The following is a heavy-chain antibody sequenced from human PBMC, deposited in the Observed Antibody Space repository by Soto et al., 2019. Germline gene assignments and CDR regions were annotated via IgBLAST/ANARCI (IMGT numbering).Heavy chain of an antibody. CDR2: IWYDGSNK. CDR1: GFTFSSYG. D-gene: IGHD5-18*01. CDR3: ARGGDTAMASLDY. J-gene: IGHJ4*02. Sequence: QVQLVESGGGVVQPGRSLRLSCAASGFTFSSYGMHWVRQAPGKGLEWVAVIWYDGSNKYYADSVKGRFTISRDNSKNTLYLQMNSLRAEDTAVYYCARGGDTAMASLDYWGQGTLVTVSS. V-gene: IGHV3-33*01.